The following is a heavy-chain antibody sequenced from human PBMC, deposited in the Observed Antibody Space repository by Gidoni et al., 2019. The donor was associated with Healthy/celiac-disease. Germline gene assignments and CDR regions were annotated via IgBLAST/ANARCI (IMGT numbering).Heavy chain of an antibody. V-gene: IGHV4-39*07. Sequence: QLQLQESGPGLVKPSETLSLTCTVSGGSISSSSYYWGWIRQPPGKGLEWIGSIYYSGSTYSNPSLKSRVTISVDTSKNQFSLKLSSVTAADTAVYYCARGVQTGTTDYWGQGTLVTVSS. J-gene: IGHJ4*02. CDR3: ARGVQTGTTDY. CDR1: GGSISSSSYY. CDR2: IYYSGST. D-gene: IGHD1-7*01.